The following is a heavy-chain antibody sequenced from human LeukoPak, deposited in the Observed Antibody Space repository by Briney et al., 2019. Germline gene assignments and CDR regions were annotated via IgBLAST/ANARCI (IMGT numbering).Heavy chain of an antibody. CDR2: IKPDGSEI. Sequence: GGSLRLSCAASGFSFSDYWMDWARQAPGKGLEWVANIKPDGSEIYYVDAVKGRFTISRDNAKNSLYLQVNSLRAEDTAVYYCTRSLDYWGQGTLVTVSS. CDR3: TRSLDY. J-gene: IGHJ4*02. D-gene: IGHD2-15*01. CDR1: GFSFSDYW. V-gene: IGHV3-7*02.